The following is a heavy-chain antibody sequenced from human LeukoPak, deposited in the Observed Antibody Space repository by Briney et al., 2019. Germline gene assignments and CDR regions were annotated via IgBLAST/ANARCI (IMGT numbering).Heavy chain of an antibody. D-gene: IGHD3-3*01. CDR3: TKDMEWGMDV. CDR2: IGWDGTNI. CDR1: GFTFDRHT. J-gene: IGHJ6*02. V-gene: IGHV3-43*01. Sequence: GGSLRLSCAASGFTFDRHTMHWVRQPPGKGPEWVSLIGWDGTNIDYADSVKGRFTISRDNSKNFVYLQMHSLRTEDTALYYCTKDMEWGMDVWGQGTTVTVSS.